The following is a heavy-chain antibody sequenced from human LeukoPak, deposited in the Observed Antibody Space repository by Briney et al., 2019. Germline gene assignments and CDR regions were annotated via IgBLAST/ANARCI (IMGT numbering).Heavy chain of an antibody. J-gene: IGHJ4*02. V-gene: IGHV3-23*01. Sequence: GGSLRLSCAASGFTFSSYAMSWVRQAPGKGLEWVSAISGSGGSTYYADSVKGRFTISRDNSKNTLYLQMNSLRAEDTAVYYCARSTIALYYYDSSGYDYWGQGTLVTVSS. CDR2: ISGSGGST. CDR3: ARSTIALYYYDSSGYDY. D-gene: IGHD3-22*01. CDR1: GFTFSSYA.